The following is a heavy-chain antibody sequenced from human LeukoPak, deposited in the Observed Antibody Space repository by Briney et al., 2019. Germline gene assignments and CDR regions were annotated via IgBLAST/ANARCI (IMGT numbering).Heavy chain of an antibody. CDR2: ISGTADRT. CDR3: ANSRGYGSGNL. CDR1: GFTFSDYA. J-gene: IGHJ5*02. D-gene: IGHD3-10*01. V-gene: IGHV3-23*01. Sequence: GGSLRLSCAASGFTFSDYAMSWVRQAPGKGLEWVSAISGTADRTYYVGSVKGRFTVSRDNSKNMLFLQMSGLRTEDTAVYYCANSRGYGSGNLWGQGTLVTVSS.